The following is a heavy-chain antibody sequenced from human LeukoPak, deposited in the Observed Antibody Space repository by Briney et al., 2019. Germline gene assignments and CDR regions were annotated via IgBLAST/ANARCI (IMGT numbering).Heavy chain of an antibody. Sequence: GGSLRLSCAASGFTLGDYHMNWIRQAPGKGPEWVSYISPGGGATYFADSVKGRFAISRDNARNSLYLQMNGLTAEDTSVYYCAGGLDIAVAGPGGYFDYSGQGTLVTVSS. CDR3: AGGLDIAVAGPGGYFDY. CDR2: ISPGGGAT. V-gene: IGHV3-11*01. CDR1: GFTLGDYH. J-gene: IGHJ4*02. D-gene: IGHD6-19*01.